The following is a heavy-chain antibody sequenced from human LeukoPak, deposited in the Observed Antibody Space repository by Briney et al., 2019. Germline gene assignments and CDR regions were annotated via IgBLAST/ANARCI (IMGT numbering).Heavy chain of an antibody. V-gene: IGHV3-9*01. CDR2: ISWNSGSI. CDR3: SKDIRRYSGSYFDY. CDR1: GFTFDDYA. J-gene: IGHJ4*02. Sequence: GGSLRLSCAASGFTFDDYAMHWVRHAPGKGLEWVSGISWNSGSIGYADSVKGRFTISRDNPKNSLYLQMNSLRAEDTALYYCSKDIRRYSGSYFDYWGEGTLVTVSS. D-gene: IGHD1-26*01.